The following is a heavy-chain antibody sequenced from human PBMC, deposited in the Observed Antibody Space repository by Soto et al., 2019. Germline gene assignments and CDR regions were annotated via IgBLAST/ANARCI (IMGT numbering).Heavy chain of an antibody. CDR3: AKLQGSGSYYDDDY. CDR2: IVPVFGTA. CDR1: GGPSNNYG. V-gene: IGHV1-69*01. Sequence: QVRLIQSGVEVKRSGSSVKASCKALGGPSNNYGGSWVRQAPGHGLEGMGGIVPVFGTANNAPKFHGRLRITADDSTRTVNMELRSLTSDDTAVYYCAKLQGSGSYYDDDYWGQGTLVTVSS. D-gene: IGHD3-10*01. J-gene: IGHJ4*02.